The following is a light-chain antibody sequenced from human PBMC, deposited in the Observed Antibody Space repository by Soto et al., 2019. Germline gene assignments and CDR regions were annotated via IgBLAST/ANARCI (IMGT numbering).Light chain of an antibody. CDR3: QQRSSWPPIT. CDR2: GAS. Sequence: EIVLTQSPATLSLSPGERATLSCRASQSVSSNHLAWYQQKPGQAPRLLIYGASTRASGIPDRFSGSGSGTDFTLTISRLEPEDLAAYYYCQQRSSWPPITFGQGTRLEIK. CDR1: QSVSSNH. V-gene: IGKV3D-20*02. J-gene: IGKJ5*01.